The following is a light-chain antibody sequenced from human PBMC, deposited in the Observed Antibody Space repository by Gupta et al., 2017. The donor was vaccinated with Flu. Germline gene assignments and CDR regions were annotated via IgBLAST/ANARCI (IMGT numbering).Light chain of an antibody. V-gene: IGKV2-28*01. CDR3: RQSLPNFT. CDR1: QSLLKSNGSNY. J-gene: IGKJ4*01. Sequence: DIVMTQYPLSLPVAPGESASMSCRSSQSLLKSNGSNYLDWYLQRPGRSPQLLIYLGSQRDSGATDGFSGGGEGKDFTLKSSGGEEEAGGVYYGRQSLPNFTFGGGTKVEI. CDR2: LGS.